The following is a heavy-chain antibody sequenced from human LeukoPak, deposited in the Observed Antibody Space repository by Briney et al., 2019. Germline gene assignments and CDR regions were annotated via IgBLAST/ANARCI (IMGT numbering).Heavy chain of an antibody. J-gene: IGHJ3*02. CDR2: FKSKNYGGTK. Sequence: GGPLIHPRAASGXNYNNAWVSWLRQVAGKERASVARFKSKNYGGTKDIAAPVKGTFTISRDDSKNTQYMQMNSLKTEDTAVYYWTTGQSGIVTTIRMEADAFDIWGQGTMVTVSS. CDR3: TTGQSGIVTTIRMEADAFDI. V-gene: IGHV3-15*01. CDR1: GXNYNNAW. D-gene: IGHD5-12*01.